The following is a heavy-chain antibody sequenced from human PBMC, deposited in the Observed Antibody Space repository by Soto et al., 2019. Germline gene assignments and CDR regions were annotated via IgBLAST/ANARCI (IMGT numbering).Heavy chain of an antibody. CDR2: IYYNETA. J-gene: IGHJ4*02. D-gene: IGHD3-10*01. Sequence: QVQLQEPGPRLVSPSETLSLTCTVSGASVTSGDFYWSWIRQPPGKGLEWIGYIYYNETAYYTPSLKSRTAISVDTSKNHFTLTLTSVTAADTAIYYCGALLAGDWGQGSLVTVSS. CDR1: GASVTSGDFY. CDR3: GALLAGD. V-gene: IGHV4-30-4*01.